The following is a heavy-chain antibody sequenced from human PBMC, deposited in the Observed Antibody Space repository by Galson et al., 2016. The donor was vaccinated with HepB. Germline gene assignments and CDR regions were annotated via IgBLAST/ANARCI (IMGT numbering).Heavy chain of an antibody. CDR1: GGTFNTYA. CDR3: ARDPGYSSGWYIADY. V-gene: IGHV1-69*13. Sequence: SVKVSCKASGGTFNTYAISWVRQAPGQGLEWMGGIIPIFGTANYAQKFQGRVTITADESTSTAYMELSSLRSEDTAVYYCARDPGYSSGWYIADYWGQGTLGTVSS. CDR2: IIPIFGTA. J-gene: IGHJ4*02. D-gene: IGHD6-19*01.